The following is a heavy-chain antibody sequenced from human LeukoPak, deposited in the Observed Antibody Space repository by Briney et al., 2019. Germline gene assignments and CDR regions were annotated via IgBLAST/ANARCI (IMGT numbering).Heavy chain of an antibody. J-gene: IGHJ4*02. Sequence: PGRSLRLSCAASGFTFDDYAVHWVRQAPGQGLKWVATITTGGPHTFYADSGRGRFTVSRDDSKNTLYLQMNNLGAEDTAVYYCAKDGGLWVSAHWGDSWGRGTLVTVSS. V-gene: IGHV3-23*01. D-gene: IGHD7-27*01. CDR3: AKDGGLWVSAHWGDS. CDR1: GFTFDDYA. CDR2: ITTGGPHT.